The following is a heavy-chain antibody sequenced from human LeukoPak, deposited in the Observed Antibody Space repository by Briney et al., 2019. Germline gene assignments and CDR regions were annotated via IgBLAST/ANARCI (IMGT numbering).Heavy chain of an antibody. CDR3: ASCEPHEPIKLYYYDSSGYSPYY. V-gene: IGHV1-69*13. Sequence: SVKVSCKASGGTFSSCAISWVRQAPGQGLEWMGGIIPIFGTANYAQKFQGRVTITADESTSTAYMELSSLRSEDTAVYYCASCEPHEPIKLYYYDSSGYSPYYWGQGTLVTVSS. D-gene: IGHD3-22*01. CDR1: GGTFSSCA. J-gene: IGHJ4*02. CDR2: IIPIFGTA.